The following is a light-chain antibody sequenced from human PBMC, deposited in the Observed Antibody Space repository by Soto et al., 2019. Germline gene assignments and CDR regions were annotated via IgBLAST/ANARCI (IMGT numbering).Light chain of an antibody. CDR3: QQYNNWPPIT. J-gene: IGKJ5*01. CDR2: GAS. V-gene: IGKV3-15*01. CDR1: QSVSSN. Sequence: IVLTQSPATLSLSPGKRATLSCRASQSVSSNLAWYQQKPGQAPRLLIYGASTRATGISARFSGSGSGTEFTLTISSLQSEDFALYYCQQYNNWPPITFGQGTRLEIK.